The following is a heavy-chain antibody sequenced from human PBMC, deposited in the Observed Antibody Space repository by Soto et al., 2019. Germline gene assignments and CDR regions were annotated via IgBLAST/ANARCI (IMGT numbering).Heavy chain of an antibody. J-gene: IGHJ4*02. CDR1: GGSISSYY. V-gene: IGHV4-59*08. CDR3: ARRYGSSFDY. Sequence: SETLSLTCTLSGGSISSYYWSWIRQPPGKGLEWIGYIYYSGSTNYNPSLKSRVTISVDTSKNQFSLKLSSVTTADTAVYYCARRYGSSFDYWGQGTLVTVSS. CDR2: IYYSGST. D-gene: IGHD5-12*01.